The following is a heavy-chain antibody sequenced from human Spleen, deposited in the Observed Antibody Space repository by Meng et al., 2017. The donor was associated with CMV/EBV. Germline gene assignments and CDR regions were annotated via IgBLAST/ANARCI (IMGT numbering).Heavy chain of an antibody. Sequence: GGSLRLSCAASGFTFDDYGMSWVRQAPGKGLEWLSGINWNGGSTASADSMKGRFTISRDNAKNSLYLQMNSLRAEDTALYYCARGRVGASTSEYDFWGQGTLVTVSS. CDR2: INWNGGST. V-gene: IGHV3-20*04. CDR3: ARGRVGASTSEYDF. D-gene: IGHD1-26*01. CDR1: GFTFDDYG. J-gene: IGHJ4*02.